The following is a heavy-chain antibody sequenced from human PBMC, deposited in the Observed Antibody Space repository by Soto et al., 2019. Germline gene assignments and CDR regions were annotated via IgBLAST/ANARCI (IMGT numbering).Heavy chain of an antibody. V-gene: IGHV4-39*01. J-gene: IGHJ4*02. CDR3: ARHKYHSSAPSAY. D-gene: IGHD3-22*01. CDR2: IYYSGST. CDR1: GGSISSSSYY. Sequence: SETLSLTCTVSGGSISSSSYYWGWIRQPPGKGLEWIGSIYYSGSTYYNPSLKSRVTISVDTSKNQFSLKLSSVTAADTAVYYCARHKYHSSAPSAYWGEGTLVTVSS.